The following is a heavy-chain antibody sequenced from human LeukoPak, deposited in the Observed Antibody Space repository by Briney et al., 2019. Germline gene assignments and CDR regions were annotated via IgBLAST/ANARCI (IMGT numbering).Heavy chain of an antibody. CDR3: ARADYGSGWYGWVDYYYYMDV. Sequence: GGSLRLSCAASEFSVGSNYMTWVRQAPGKGLGWVSLIYSGGSTYYADSLKGRFTISRDNSKNTLYLQMNSLRAEDTAVYYCARADYGSGWYGWVDYYYYMDVWGKGTTVTVSS. CDR1: EFSVGSNY. D-gene: IGHD6-19*01. CDR2: IYSGGST. V-gene: IGHV3-66*01. J-gene: IGHJ6*03.